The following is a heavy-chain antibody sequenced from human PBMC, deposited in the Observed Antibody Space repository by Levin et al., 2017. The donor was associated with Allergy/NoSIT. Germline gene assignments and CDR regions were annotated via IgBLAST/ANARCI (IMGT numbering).Heavy chain of an antibody. V-gene: IGHV3-23*01. CDR3: AKMEQQLVQGTFQE. D-gene: IGHD6-13*01. CDR1: GFTSGYFA. J-gene: IGHJ1*01. CDR2: IVGSGSAT. Sequence: GGSLRLSCATSGFTSGYFAMSWVRQSPGKGLEWVSSIVGSGSATYYTDSVRGRFTISRDDSKNTVYLQMNNLSADDTALYYCAKMEQQLVQGTFQEWGQGTLVTVSS.